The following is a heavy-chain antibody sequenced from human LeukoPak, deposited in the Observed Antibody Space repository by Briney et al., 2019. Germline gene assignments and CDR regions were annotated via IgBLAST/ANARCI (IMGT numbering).Heavy chain of an antibody. D-gene: IGHD1-26*01. CDR3: ARQVYSGTHYFDY. V-gene: IGHV4-61*01. CDR2: IYYSGST. J-gene: IGHJ4*02. CDR1: GGSVSSGSFF. Sequence: PSETLSLTCTVSGGSVSSGSFFWSWIRQPPGKGLEWIGYIYYSGSTNYDPSLRSRVTISFDTSKNQFSLKLSSVTAADTAVYYCARQVYSGTHYFDYWGQGTLVTVSS.